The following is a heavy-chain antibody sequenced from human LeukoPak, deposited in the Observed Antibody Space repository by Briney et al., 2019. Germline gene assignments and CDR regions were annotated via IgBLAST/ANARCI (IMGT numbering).Heavy chain of an antibody. CDR1: GGSISSYY. Sequence: SETLSLTCTVSGGSISSYYWSWIRQPPGKGLEWIGYIYYSGSTNYNPSLKSRVTISVDTSKNQFSLKLSSVTAADTAVYYRARAPLLRYFDWFPSFDYWGQGTLVTVSS. D-gene: IGHD3-9*01. J-gene: IGHJ4*02. CDR3: ARAPLLRYFDWFPSFDY. V-gene: IGHV4-59*01. CDR2: IYYSGST.